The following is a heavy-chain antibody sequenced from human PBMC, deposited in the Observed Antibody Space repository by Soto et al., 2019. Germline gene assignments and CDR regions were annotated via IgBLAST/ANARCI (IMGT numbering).Heavy chain of an antibody. J-gene: IGHJ4*02. V-gene: IGHV4-39*01. CDR3: AGGNGGITVFGDPGHFDY. CDR2: VSYSGST. Sequence: SETLSLTCPVSGDCISRSSHYWGWIPQPPGKGLEWIGSVSYSGSTYYNPSLKSRVTISANTSKTRFSLKLSSVSAADTAVYYCAGGNGGITVFGDPGHFDYWGQGTLVTVSS. D-gene: IGHD3-3*01. CDR1: GDCISRSSHY.